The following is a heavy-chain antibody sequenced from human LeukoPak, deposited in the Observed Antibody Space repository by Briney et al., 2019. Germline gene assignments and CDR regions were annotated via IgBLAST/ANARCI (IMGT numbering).Heavy chain of an antibody. CDR2: INPNSGDT. V-gene: IGHV1-2*02. CDR3: ARDGSLDV. J-gene: IGHJ6*02. D-gene: IGHD6-13*01. CDR1: GYTFNDYY. Sequence: ASVKVSCKAFGYTFNDYYMHWMRQATGQGPEWMGWINPNSGDTNYAQKLQGRVTMTRDTSISTTYMELSRLRFDDTAVYYCARDGSLDVWGQGTTVTVSS.